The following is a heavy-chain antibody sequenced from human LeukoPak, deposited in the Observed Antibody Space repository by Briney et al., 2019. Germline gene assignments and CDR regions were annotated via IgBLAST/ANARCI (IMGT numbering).Heavy chain of an antibody. Sequence: GGSLRLSCAASGFTFSDYYMSWIRQAPGKGLEWVSYISSSSSTIYYADSVKGRFTISRDNAKNSLYLQMNSLRAEDTAVYYCARDPAGYDFWSGYPQWGQGTLVTVSS. D-gene: IGHD3-3*01. CDR3: ARDPAGYDFWSGYPQ. CDR2: ISSSSSTI. J-gene: IGHJ4*02. V-gene: IGHV3-11*04. CDR1: GFTFSDYY.